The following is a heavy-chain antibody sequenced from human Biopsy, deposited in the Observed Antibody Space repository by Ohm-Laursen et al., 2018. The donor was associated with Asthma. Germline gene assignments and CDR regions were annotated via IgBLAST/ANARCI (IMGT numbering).Heavy chain of an antibody. CDR2: IYYSGTT. D-gene: IGHD6-13*01. V-gene: IGHV4-39*01. J-gene: IGHJ6*02. CDR3: VRGSSSRHHGPFHYYYGLDV. Sequence: SQTLSLTCTVSGGPISNSNYYWGWIRQPPGKGLEWIGSIYYSGTTYYNPSLESRVTVSADTSKIQFSLKLTSVTAADTAVYYCVRGSSSRHHGPFHYYYGLDVWGQGTTATVSS. CDR1: GGPISNSNYY.